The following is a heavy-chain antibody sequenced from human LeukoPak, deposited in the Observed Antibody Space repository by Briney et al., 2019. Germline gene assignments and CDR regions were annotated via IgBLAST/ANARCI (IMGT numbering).Heavy chain of an antibody. Sequence: PGGPLRLFCAASGFTFSSYAMSWVRQAPGKGLEWVSAISGSGDSTYYGDSVKGRFTISRDNSKNTLYLQMNSLRAEDTAVYYCAKGFDFWSGYYWARDYYFDYWGQGTLVTVSS. CDR2: ISGSGDST. D-gene: IGHD3-3*01. CDR1: GFTFSSYA. CDR3: AKGFDFWSGYYWARDYYFDY. V-gene: IGHV3-23*01. J-gene: IGHJ4*02.